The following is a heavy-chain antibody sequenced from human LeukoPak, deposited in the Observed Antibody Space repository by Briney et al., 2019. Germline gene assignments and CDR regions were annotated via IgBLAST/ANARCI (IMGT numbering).Heavy chain of an antibody. CDR3: ARDSTDYGDYGY. J-gene: IGHJ4*02. CDR1: GFTFSSYW. Sequence: GGSLRLSCAASGFTFSSYWMHWVRQAPGKGLVWVSRIDRDGSSTNYADSVKGRFTISRDNAKNTLYLQMNSLRAEDTAVYYCARDSTDYGDYGYWGQGTLVTVSS. V-gene: IGHV3-74*01. CDR2: IDRDGSST. D-gene: IGHD4-17*01.